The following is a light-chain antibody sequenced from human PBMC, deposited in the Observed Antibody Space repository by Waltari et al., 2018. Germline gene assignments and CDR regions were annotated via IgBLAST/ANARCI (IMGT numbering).Light chain of an antibody. CDR1: QGISNS. Sequence: DIQMTQSPPSLSASVGDRVTITCRASQGISNSLAWFQQKAGKAPTLLLYAASRLESGAPSRFSGSGSGTDYTLTISSLQPEDFATYYCQQYHNTPFTFCPGTKVDIK. J-gene: IGKJ3*01. V-gene: IGKV1-NL1*01. CDR3: QQYHNTPFT. CDR2: AAS.